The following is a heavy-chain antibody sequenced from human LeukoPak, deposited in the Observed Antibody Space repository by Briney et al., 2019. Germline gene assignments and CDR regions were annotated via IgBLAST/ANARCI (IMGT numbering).Heavy chain of an antibody. V-gene: IGHV1-69*13. J-gene: IGHJ6*04. CDR3: AREGGSSTRAYYYYGMDV. Sequence: SVKVSFKASGGTFSIYAISWVRQAPGQGLEWMGGIIPIFGTANYAQKFQGRVTITADESTSTAYMELSSLRSEDTAVYYCAREGGSSTRAYYYYGMDVWGKGTTVTVSS. D-gene: IGHD6-13*01. CDR1: GGTFSIYA. CDR2: IIPIFGTA.